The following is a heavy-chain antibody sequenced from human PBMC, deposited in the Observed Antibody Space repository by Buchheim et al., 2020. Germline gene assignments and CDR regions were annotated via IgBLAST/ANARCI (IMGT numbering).Heavy chain of an antibody. V-gene: IGHV4-59*11. D-gene: IGHD4-23*01. CDR2: IYYSGST. CDR3: AREDYGGPLDY. J-gene: IGHJ4*02. Sequence: QVQLQESGPGLVKPSETLSLTCTVSGGSISSHYWSWIRQPPGKGLEWIGYIYYSGSTNYNPSLKSRVTISVDTSKNQFSLKLTSVTAADTAVYYCAREDYGGPLDYWGQGTL. CDR1: GGSISSHY.